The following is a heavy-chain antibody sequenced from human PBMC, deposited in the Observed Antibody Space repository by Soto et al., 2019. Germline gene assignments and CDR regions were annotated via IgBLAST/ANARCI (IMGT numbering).Heavy chain of an antibody. Sequence: PGGSLRLSCAASGFTFSSYSMNWVRQAPGKGLEWVSSISSSSSYIYYADSVKGRFTISRDNAKNSLYLQMNSLRAEDTAVYYCARDGIAWYSSSWRLNWFDPWGQGTLVTVS. V-gene: IGHV3-21*01. CDR3: ARDGIAWYSSSWRLNWFDP. D-gene: IGHD6-13*01. CDR1: GFTFSSYS. J-gene: IGHJ5*02. CDR2: ISSSSSYI.